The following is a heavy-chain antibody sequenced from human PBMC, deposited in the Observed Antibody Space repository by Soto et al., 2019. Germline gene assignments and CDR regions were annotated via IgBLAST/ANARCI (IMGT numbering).Heavy chain of an antibody. V-gene: IGHV3-23*01. CDR1: GFIVLPDS. D-gene: IGHD3-9*01. Sequence: GGSLRLCFAESGFIVLPDSMSWDRQAPGKGLEWVSAIIASDGSTRYADSVKGRFVISRDNSKNMLFLQMDSLRADDTATYYCAKDRQPDSIWTFDYWGQGTLVTVSS. J-gene: IGHJ4*02. CDR3: AKDRQPDSIWTFDY. CDR2: IIASDGST.